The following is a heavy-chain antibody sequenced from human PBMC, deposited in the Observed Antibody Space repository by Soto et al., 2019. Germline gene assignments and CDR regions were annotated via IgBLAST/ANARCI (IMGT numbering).Heavy chain of an antibody. CDR3: AKEGIGMATP. CDR1: GGTFSSYT. D-gene: IGHD2-15*01. Sequence: QVQLVQSGAEVKKPGSSVKVSCKASGGTFSSYTISWVRQAPGQGLEWMGRIIPILGIANYAQRFQGRVTITAHKATSTADMELSSLRTEDTAGYNSAKEGIGMATPWRQGTMGTVSP. V-gene: IGHV1-69*08. J-gene: IGHJ5*02. CDR2: IIPILGIA.